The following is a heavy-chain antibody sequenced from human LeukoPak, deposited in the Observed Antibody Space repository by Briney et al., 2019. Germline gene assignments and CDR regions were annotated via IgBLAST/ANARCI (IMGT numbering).Heavy chain of an antibody. D-gene: IGHD6-13*01. CDR1: GFTFSTYG. CDR3: ARGGSSWPLPFDY. CDR2: IRYDGSNK. Sequence: PGGSLRLSYAASGFTFSTYGMHWVRQAPGKGLEWVAFIRYDGSNKYYADSVKGRFTISRDNSKNTLYLQMNSLRAEDTAVYYCARGGSSWPLPFDYWGQGTLVTVSS. V-gene: IGHV3-30*02. J-gene: IGHJ4*02.